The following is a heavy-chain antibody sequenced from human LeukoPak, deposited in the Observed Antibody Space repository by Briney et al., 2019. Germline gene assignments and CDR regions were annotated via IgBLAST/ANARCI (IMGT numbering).Heavy chain of an antibody. CDR3: ARYGGNFDY. J-gene: IGHJ4*02. CDR2: IYYSGST. CDR1: GGSISSYY. Sequence: SETLSLTCTVSGGSISSYYWSWIRQPPGKGLDWIGYIYYSGSTHYNPSLKSRVTISVDTSKNQFSLKLSSVTAADTAVYYCARYGGNFDYRGQGTLVTVSS. D-gene: IGHD4-23*01. V-gene: IGHV4-59*01.